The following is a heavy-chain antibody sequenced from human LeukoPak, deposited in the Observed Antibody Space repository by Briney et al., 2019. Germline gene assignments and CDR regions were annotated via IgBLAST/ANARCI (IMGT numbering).Heavy chain of an antibody. D-gene: IGHD3-10*01. CDR2: INHSGST. V-gene: IGHV4-34*01. CDR1: GGSISNNF. Sequence: ASETLSLTCTVSGGSISNNFWTWIRQPPGKGLEWIGEINHSGSTNYNPSLKSRVTISVDTSKNQFSLKLSSVTAADTAVYYCARRNVYYGSGSYYYYYYYMDVWGKGTTVTISS. CDR3: ARRNVYYGSGSYYYYYYYMDV. J-gene: IGHJ6*03.